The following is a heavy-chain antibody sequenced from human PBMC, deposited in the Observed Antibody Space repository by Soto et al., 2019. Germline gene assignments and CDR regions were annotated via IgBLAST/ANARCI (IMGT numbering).Heavy chain of an antibody. CDR1: GGSISSGGYS. CDR3: ARLGGYCSSTSCYGYCGMDV. D-gene: IGHD2-2*01. V-gene: IGHV4-30-2*01. Sequence: PSETLSLTCAVSGGSISSGGYSWSWVRQPPGKGLEWIGYIYHSGRTYYNPSLKSRVTISVDRSKNQFSLKLSSVTVADTAVYYCARLGGYCSSTSCYGYCGMDVWGQGTTVTVSS. J-gene: IGHJ6*02. CDR2: IYHSGRT.